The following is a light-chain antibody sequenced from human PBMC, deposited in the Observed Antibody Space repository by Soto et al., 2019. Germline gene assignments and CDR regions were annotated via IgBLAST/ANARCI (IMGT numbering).Light chain of an antibody. Sequence: EIVMTQSPATLSVSPGERVTLSCRASQSVSSSLAWYQQKPGQAPRLLIHGASTSATGIPARFSGSGSGTEFTLTISSLQSEDFAVYYCQQHNKWPPSTFGPGTKVEIK. CDR3: QQHNKWPPST. V-gene: IGKV3-15*01. CDR2: GAS. CDR1: QSVSSS. J-gene: IGKJ2*01.